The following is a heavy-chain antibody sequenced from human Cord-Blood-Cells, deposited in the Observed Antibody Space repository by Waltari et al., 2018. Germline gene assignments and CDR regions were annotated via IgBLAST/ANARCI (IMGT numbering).Heavy chain of an antibody. Sequence: EVQLLESGGGLVKPGGSLRLSCAASGFTFSSYSMNWVRQAPGKGLEWVSAISSSSSYIYYADSVKDRFTISRDNAKNSLYLQMNSLRAEDTAVYYCARGGSPYYDFWSGYQDDYWGQGTLVTVSS. J-gene: IGHJ4*02. V-gene: IGHV3-21*01. CDR2: ISSSSSYI. CDR3: ARGGSPYYDFWSGYQDDY. CDR1: GFTFSSYS. D-gene: IGHD3-3*01.